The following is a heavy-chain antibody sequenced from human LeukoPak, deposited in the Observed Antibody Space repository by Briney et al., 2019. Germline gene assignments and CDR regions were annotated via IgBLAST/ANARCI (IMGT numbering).Heavy chain of an antibody. CDR3: AKEVTPDRSGFDAFDI. CDR1: GFTLSSFE. V-gene: IGHV3-48*03. Sequence: PGGSLRLSCAPSGFTLSSFEMEWVRQAPGKGLEWVSYISSWGSNIYYADSVKGRFTISGDNAKNSLYLQMNSLRAEDTAVYYCAKEVTPDRSGFDAFDIWGQGTMVTVSS. D-gene: IGHD3-22*01. J-gene: IGHJ3*02. CDR2: ISSWGSNI.